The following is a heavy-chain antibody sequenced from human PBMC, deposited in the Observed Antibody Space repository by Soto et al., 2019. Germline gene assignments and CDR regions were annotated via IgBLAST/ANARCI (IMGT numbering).Heavy chain of an antibody. Sequence: SETLSLTCTVSGGSISSYYWSWIRQPPGKGLEWIGYIYYSGSTNYNPSLKSRVTISVDTSKNQFSLKLSSVTAADTAVYYCARGEWLLYYYYYMDVWGKGTTVTVSS. CDR2: IYYSGST. D-gene: IGHD3-3*01. CDR3: ARGEWLLYYYYYMDV. V-gene: IGHV4-59*01. J-gene: IGHJ6*03. CDR1: GGSISSYY.